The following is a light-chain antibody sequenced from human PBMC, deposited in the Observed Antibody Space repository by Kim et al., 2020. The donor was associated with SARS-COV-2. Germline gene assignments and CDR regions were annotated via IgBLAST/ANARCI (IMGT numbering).Light chain of an antibody. CDR1: RLGDKY. Sequence: SYELTQPPSVSVAPGQTASITCSGERLGDKYVCWYQQRPGQSPVVVIYQDTNRPSGIPERFSGSNSENTATLTISGTQPIDEADDYCQVWDSTTTVFGGGTQLTVL. CDR3: QVWDSTTTV. J-gene: IGLJ2*01. V-gene: IGLV3-1*01. CDR2: QDT.